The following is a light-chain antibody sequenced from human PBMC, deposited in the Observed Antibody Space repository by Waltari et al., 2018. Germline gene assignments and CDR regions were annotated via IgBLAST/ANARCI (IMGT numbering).Light chain of an antibody. CDR2: DVH. V-gene: IGLV2-18*02. J-gene: IGLJ2*01. CDR3: SSYTTNTRT. CDR1: YSDIGTYNR. Sequence: QSALTQPPSVSGSPGQSVTISCTGAYSDIGTYNRVSWYQHSPGTAPKLLIYDVHNRPSGVSDRFSGSKSGNTASLTISGLQADDEGDYYCSSYTTNTRTFGGGTKLTVL.